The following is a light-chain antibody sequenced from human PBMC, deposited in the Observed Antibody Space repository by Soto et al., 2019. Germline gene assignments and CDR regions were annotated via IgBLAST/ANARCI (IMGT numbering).Light chain of an antibody. J-gene: IGLJ1*01. CDR2: LGD. CDR3: AAWDDNLNAYV. Sequence: QPVLTQPPSASSTPGQTVTISCSGSTSNTGTFYVYWYQHLPGTAPKLLIYLGDQRASGVSDRFSGSKSGTSASLAINGLRSDDEADYYCAAWDDNLNAYVFGSGTKVTVL. CDR1: TSNTGTFY. V-gene: IGLV1-47*02.